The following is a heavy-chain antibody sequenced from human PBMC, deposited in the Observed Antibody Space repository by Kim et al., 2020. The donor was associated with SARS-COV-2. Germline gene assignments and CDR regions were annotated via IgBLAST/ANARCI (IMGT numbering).Heavy chain of an antibody. CDR3: AREGPVNRYSSYYYYYGMDV. J-gene: IGHJ6*02. D-gene: IGHD6-13*01. CDR1: GFTFSSYE. V-gene: IGHV3-48*03. Sequence: GGSLRLSCAASGFTFSSYEMNWVRQAPGKGLEWVSYISSSGSTIYYADSVKGRFTISRDNAKNSLYLQMNSLRAEDTAVYYCAREGPVNRYSSYYYYYGMDVWGQGTTVTVSS. CDR2: ISSSGSTI.